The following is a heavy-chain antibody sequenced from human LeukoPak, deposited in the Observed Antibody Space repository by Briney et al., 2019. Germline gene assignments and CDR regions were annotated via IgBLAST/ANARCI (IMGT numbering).Heavy chain of an antibody. CDR2: ISSSGSTI. CDR1: GFRFNTFW. V-gene: IGHV3-48*04. D-gene: IGHD3-10*02. J-gene: IGHJ6*04. Sequence: GGSLRLSCAASGFRFNTFWMNWVRQAPGKGLEWVSYISSSGSTIYYADSVKGRFTISRDNAKNSLYLQMNSLRAEDTAVYYCAELGITMIGGVWGKGTTVTISS. CDR3: AELGITMIGGV.